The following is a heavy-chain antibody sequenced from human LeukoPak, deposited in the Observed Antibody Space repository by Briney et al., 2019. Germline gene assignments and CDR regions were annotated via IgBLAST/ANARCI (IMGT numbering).Heavy chain of an antibody. Sequence: GGSLRLSCAASGFTFSSYGMHWVRQAPGKGLEWVAYLRYDGSNKYYAGSVKGRFTISRDNSKNTLYLQMSSLRAEDTAVYYCARDGSSSWYLGFNWFDPWGQGTLVTVSS. CDR2: LRYDGSNK. D-gene: IGHD6-13*01. CDR3: ARDGSSSWYLGFNWFDP. J-gene: IGHJ5*02. V-gene: IGHV3-30*02. CDR1: GFTFSSYG.